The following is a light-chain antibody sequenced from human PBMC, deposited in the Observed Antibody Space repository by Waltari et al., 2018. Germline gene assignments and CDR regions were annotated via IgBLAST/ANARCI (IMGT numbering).Light chain of an antibody. V-gene: IGLV1-47*01. CDR3: ASWDDSLSGPV. CDR1: SSNIGSNY. J-gene: IGLJ2*01. Sequence: QPVLTQPPSASGTPGQRGTISCSGSSSNIGSNYVYWYQHVPGAAPKLLIYRNTQRPSGGPDRFSGSKSGTSAALAISGLRSEDEADYSCASWDDSLSGPVVGGGTKLTVL. CDR2: RNT.